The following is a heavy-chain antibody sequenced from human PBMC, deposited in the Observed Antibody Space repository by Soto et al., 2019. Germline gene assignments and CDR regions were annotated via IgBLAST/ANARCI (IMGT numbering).Heavy chain of an antibody. CDR2: ISNDGNNK. V-gene: IGHV3-30-3*01. CDR3: ARGDSSSWFHTHFDY. Sequence: QVQLVESGGGVVQPGRSLRLSCAASGFTFRSYAMHWVRQAPGKGLEWVAIISNDGNNKFYADSVKGRFTISRDNSKNRLYLQMNSLRVEDTAVYYCARGDSSSWFHTHFDYWGQGTLVTVS. CDR1: GFTFRSYA. J-gene: IGHJ4*02. D-gene: IGHD6-13*01.